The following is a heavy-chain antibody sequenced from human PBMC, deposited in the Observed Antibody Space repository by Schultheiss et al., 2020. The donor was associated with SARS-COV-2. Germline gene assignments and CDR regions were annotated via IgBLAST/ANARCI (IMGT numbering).Heavy chain of an antibody. J-gene: IGHJ3*02. V-gene: IGHV4-61*08. D-gene: IGHD1-14*01. CDR1: GGSISSGGYY. Sequence: SETLSLTCTVSGGSISSGGYYWSWIRQHPGKGLEWIGYIYYSGSTNYNPSLKSRVTISVDTSKNQFSLKLSSVTAADTAVYYCARDGWDKVPEIWGQGTMVTVSS. CDR3: ARDGWDKVPEI. CDR2: IYYSGST.